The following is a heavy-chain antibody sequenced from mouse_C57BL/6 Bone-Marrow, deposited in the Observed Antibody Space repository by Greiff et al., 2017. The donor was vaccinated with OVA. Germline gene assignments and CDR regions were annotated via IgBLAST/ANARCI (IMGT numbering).Heavy chain of an antibody. Sequence: VQLQQSGAELARPGASVTLSCKASGYTFTSYGISWVKQRTGQGLEWIGEIYPRSGNTYYNEKFKGKATLTADNSSSTAYMELRSLTSEVSAVYFCVYYGNLAWFAYWGQGTLVTVSA. J-gene: IGHJ3*01. D-gene: IGHD2-1*01. CDR1: GYTFTSYG. V-gene: IGHV1-81*01. CDR2: IYPRSGNT. CDR3: VYYGNLAWFAY.